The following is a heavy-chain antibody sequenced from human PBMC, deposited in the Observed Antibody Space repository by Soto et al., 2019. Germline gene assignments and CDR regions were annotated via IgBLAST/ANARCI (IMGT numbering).Heavy chain of an antibody. V-gene: IGHV3-30*03. CDR2: ISYDGVTI. CDR1: GFTFGTYA. Sequence: PGGSLRPSCAASGFTFGTYAMHWGRQPPGKGLEWVAVISYDGVTIYHADSGKGRFTTPRDNDKDTLNLHMDRLRVADTDVYYCERGHTTKWYYYYFGMDVWGQGTTVTVSS. CDR3: ERGHTTKWYYYYFGMDV. D-gene: IGHD2-8*01. J-gene: IGHJ6*02.